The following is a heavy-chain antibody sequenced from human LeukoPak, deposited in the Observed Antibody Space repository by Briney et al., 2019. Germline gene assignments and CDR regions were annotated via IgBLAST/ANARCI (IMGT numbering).Heavy chain of an antibody. V-gene: IGHV3-20*04. CDR3: TRVEETATTAAIIRKYSYYYYYMDV. D-gene: IGHD4-11*01. Sequence: PGGTLRLSCAASGFTFSSYGMSWVRQAPGKGLEWVSGINWNGGSTGYADSVKGRFTISRDNAKNSLYLQMSSLRAEDTAVYYCTRVEETATTAAIIRKYSYYYYYMDVWGKGNTVTVSS. J-gene: IGHJ6*03. CDR1: GFTFSSYG. CDR2: INWNGGST.